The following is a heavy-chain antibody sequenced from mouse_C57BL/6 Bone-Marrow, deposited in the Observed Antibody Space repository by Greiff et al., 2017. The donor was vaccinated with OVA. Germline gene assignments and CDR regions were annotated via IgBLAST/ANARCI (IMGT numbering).Heavy chain of an antibody. CDR2: IDPANGNP. D-gene: IGHD2-4*01. CDR3: ASYDYDEGGFDY. J-gene: IGHJ2*01. V-gene: IGHV14-3*01. CDR1: GFHIKNTY. Sequence: VQLQQSVAELVRPGASVKLSCTASGFHIKNTYMHWVKQRPEQCLTWIGRIDPANGNPTYAPKFQGKATRTADTSSNTAYLQLSSLTSEDTAIYYCASYDYDEGGFDYWGQGTTLTVSS.